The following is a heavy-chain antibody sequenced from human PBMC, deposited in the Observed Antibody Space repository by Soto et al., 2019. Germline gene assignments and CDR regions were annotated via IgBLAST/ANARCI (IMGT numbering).Heavy chain of an antibody. CDR3: GRPIRGHYDSSGYYDY. Sequence: SETLSLTCTVSGGSISSSSYYWGWIRQPPGKGLEWIGSIYYSGSTYYNPSLKSRVTISVDTSKNQFSLKLSSVTAADTAVYYCGRPIRGHYDSSGYYDYWGQGTLVNVSS. V-gene: IGHV4-39*01. CDR1: GGSISSSSYY. CDR2: IYYSGST. D-gene: IGHD3-22*01. J-gene: IGHJ4*02.